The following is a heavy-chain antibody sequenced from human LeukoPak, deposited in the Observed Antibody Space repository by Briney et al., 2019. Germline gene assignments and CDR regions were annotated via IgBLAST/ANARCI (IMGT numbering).Heavy chain of an antibody. CDR2: INPNSGGT. J-gene: IGHJ4*02. D-gene: IGHD6-6*01. V-gene: IGHV1-2*06. CDR3: ARGSDSSSSWGVDY. CDR1: GYTFTGYY. Sequence: ASVEVSCKASGYTFTGYYMHWVRQAPGQGLEWMGRINPNSGGTNYAQKFQGRVTMTRDTSISTAYMELSRLRSDDTAVYYCARGSDSSSSWGVDYWGQGTLVTVSS.